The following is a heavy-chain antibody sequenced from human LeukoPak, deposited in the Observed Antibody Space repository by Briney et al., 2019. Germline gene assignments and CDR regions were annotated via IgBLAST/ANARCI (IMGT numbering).Heavy chain of an antibody. CDR1: GGTFTSYA. CDR2: IIPIFGTA. V-gene: IGHV1-69*13. CDR3: ARGSLTTVAHYFDY. Sequence: GASVKVSCKASGGTFTSYAISWVRQAPGQGLEWMGGIIPIFGTANYAQKFQGRVTITADESTSTAYMELSSLRSEDTAVYYCARGSLTTVAHYFDYWGQGTLVTVSS. D-gene: IGHD4-23*01. J-gene: IGHJ4*02.